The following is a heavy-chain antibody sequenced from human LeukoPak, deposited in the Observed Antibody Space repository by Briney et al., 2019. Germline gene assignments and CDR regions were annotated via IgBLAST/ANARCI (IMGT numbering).Heavy chain of an antibody. CDR2: FDPEDGET. D-gene: IGHD4-23*01. Sequence: ASVKVSYKVSGYTLTELSMHWVRQAPGKGLEWMGGFDPEDGETIYAQKFQGRVTMTEDTSTDTAYMELSSLRSEDTAVYYCATDPYDYGGLPPFDYSGQGTLVTVSS. CDR3: ATDPYDYGGLPPFDY. J-gene: IGHJ4*02. V-gene: IGHV1-24*01. CDR1: GYTLTELS.